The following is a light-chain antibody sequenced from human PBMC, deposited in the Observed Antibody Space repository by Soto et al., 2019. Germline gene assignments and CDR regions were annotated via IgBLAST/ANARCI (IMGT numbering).Light chain of an antibody. Sequence: EMVMTQSPAILSVSPGESATLSCRASQSVNSNYLAWYQQHPGQPPRLLIYDASNRATGIPARFSGSGSGTDFTLTISSLEPEDFAVYYCQQRSNWPPITFGQGTRLEI. J-gene: IGKJ5*01. V-gene: IGKV3-11*01. CDR2: DAS. CDR1: QSVNSNY. CDR3: QQRSNWPPIT.